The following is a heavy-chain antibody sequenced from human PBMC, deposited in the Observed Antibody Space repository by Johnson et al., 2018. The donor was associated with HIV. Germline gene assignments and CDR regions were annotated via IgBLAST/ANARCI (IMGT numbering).Heavy chain of an antibody. CDR1: GFTFSSYA. Sequence: VQLLESGGGVVQPGRSLRLSCAASGFTFSSYAMHWVRQAPGKGLEWVAVISYDGSNKYYADSVKGRFTISRDNSKITLYLQMSSLRDEDTAVYYCAKGIYDFWGGYLLDAFDMWGQGTMVTVSS. D-gene: IGHD3-3*01. V-gene: IGHV3-30*04. CDR2: ISYDGSNK. J-gene: IGHJ3*02. CDR3: AKGIYDFWGGYLLDAFDM.